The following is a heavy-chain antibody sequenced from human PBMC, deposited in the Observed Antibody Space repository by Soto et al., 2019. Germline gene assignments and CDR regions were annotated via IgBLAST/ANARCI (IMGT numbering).Heavy chain of an antibody. CDR1: GGTFSSYA. CDR2: IIPIFGTA. V-gene: IGHV1-69*01. CDR3: QKTGGYSAQTGGYDY. D-gene: IGHD5-12*01. Sequence: QVQLVQSGAEVQKPGSSVKVSCKASGGTFSSYAISWVRQAPGQGLEWMGGIIPIFGTANYAQKFQGRVTITADESTSTAYMELSSLRSEDTAVYYCQKTGGYSAQTGGYDYWGQGTLVTVSS. J-gene: IGHJ4*02.